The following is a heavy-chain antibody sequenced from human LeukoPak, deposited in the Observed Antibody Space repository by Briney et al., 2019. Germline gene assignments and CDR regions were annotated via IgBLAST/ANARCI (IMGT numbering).Heavy chain of an antibody. CDR2: ISYDGSNK. CDR3: ARARENDY. Sequence: GGSLRLSCAASGFTFSNYAMSWVRQAPGKGLEWVAVISYDGSNKYYADSVKGRLTISRDNSKNTLYLQMNSLRAEDTAVYYCARARENDYWGQGTLVTVSS. V-gene: IGHV3-30-3*01. D-gene: IGHD5-24*01. CDR1: GFTFSNYA. J-gene: IGHJ4*02.